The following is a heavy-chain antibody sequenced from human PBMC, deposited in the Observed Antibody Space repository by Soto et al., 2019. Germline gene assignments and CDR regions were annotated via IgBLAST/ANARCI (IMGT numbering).Heavy chain of an antibody. CDR3: ARGPKYYYDSSGYYRGRYFDY. V-gene: IGHV1-69*13. D-gene: IGHD3-22*01. CDR2: IIPIFGTA. CDR1: GGTFSSYA. J-gene: IGHJ4*02. Sequence: SVKVSCKASGGTFSSYAISWVRQAPGQGLEWMGGIIPIFGTANYAQKFQGRVTITADESTSTAYMELSSLRSEDTAVYYCARGPKYYYDSSGYYRGRYFDYWGQGTLVTVSS.